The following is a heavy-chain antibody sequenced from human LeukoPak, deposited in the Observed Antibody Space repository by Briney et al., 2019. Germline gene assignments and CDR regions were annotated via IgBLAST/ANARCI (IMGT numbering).Heavy chain of an antibody. CDR1: GYSFTSYW. J-gene: IGHJ4*02. CDR2: IYPGDSDT. D-gene: IGHD3-22*01. Sequence: GESLQISCKGSGYSFTSYWIGWVRQMPGKGLEWMGIIYPGDSDTRYSPSFQGQVTISADKSISTAYLQWSSLKASDTAMYYCARQPREYYYDSSGYGPIDYWGQGTLVTVSS. V-gene: IGHV5-51*01. CDR3: ARQPREYYYDSSGYGPIDY.